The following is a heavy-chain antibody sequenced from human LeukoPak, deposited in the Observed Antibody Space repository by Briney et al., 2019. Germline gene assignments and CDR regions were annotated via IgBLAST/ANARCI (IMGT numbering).Heavy chain of an antibody. V-gene: IGHV3-23*01. CDR3: ASYGGYNDY. J-gene: IGHJ4*02. CDR2: ISGSGANT. CDR1: GFTFSTYA. Sequence: GGSLRLSCAASGFTFSTYAMSWVRQAPGKGLEWVSTISGSGANTYYADSVRGRFTISRDNSKNTLYLHMNSLRAEDTAVYYCASYGGYNDYWGQGTLVTVSS. D-gene: IGHD4-17*01.